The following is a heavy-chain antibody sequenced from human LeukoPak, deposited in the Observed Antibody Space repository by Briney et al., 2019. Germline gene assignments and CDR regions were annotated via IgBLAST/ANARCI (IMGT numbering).Heavy chain of an antibody. J-gene: IGHJ4*02. CDR1: GYTFTGYF. CDR3: ARGRTGDYFDY. V-gene: IGHV1-2*02. CDR2: INPNSGGT. Sequence: ASVKVSCKASGYTFTGYFMHWVRQAPGQGLDWMGWINPNSGGTSYLQNFQGRFTMTRDTSISTAYMDLSRLRSDDTAVYYCARGRTGDYFDYWGQGTLVTVSS.